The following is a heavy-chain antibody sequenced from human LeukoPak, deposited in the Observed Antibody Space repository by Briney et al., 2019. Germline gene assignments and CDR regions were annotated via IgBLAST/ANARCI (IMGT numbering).Heavy chain of an antibody. J-gene: IGHJ4*02. Sequence: GGSLRLSCAASGFTFSSYGMHWVRQAPGKGLEWVAVMSYDGSNKYFADSVKGRFTISRDNSKNTLYLQMNSLRAEDTAVYYCARGGSSGPTSWVDYWGQGTLVTVSS. V-gene: IGHV3-30*03. CDR1: GFTFSSYG. D-gene: IGHD6-19*01. CDR3: ARGGSSGPTSWVDY. CDR2: MSYDGSNK.